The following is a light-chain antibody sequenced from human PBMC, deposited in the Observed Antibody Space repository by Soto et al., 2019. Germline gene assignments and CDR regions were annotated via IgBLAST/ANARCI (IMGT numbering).Light chain of an antibody. J-gene: IGKJ3*01. V-gene: IGKV1-39*01. Sequence: DILMTQSPSSLSASVGDSVTITCRASQSISNYLNWYQQKPGKAPKLLVYAASRLQSGVPSRFSGSESGTDFTLTISSLQPDAFATYYCHQSYSTPFTFGPGTKVDIK. CDR1: QSISNY. CDR2: AAS. CDR3: HQSYSTPFT.